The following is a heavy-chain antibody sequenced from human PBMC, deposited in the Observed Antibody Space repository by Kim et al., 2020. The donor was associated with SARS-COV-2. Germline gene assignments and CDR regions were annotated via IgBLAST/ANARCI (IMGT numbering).Heavy chain of an antibody. Sequence: ASVKVSCKASGYTFTGYYMHWVRQAPGQGLEWMGWINPNSGGTNYAQKFQGWVTMTRDTSISTAYMELSRLRSDDTAVYYCARDENLVVPAAKYYYYYGMDVWGQGTTVTVS. J-gene: IGHJ6*02. V-gene: IGHV1-2*04. CDR1: GYTFTGYY. D-gene: IGHD2-2*01. CDR2: INPNSGGT. CDR3: ARDENLVVPAAKYYYYYGMDV.